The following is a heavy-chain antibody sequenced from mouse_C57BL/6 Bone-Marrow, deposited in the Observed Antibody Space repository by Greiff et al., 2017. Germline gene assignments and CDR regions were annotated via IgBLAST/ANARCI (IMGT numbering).Heavy chain of an antibody. J-gene: IGHJ3*01. Sequence: QVQLQQPGAELVMPGASVKLSCKASGYTFTSYWMHWVQQRPGQGLEWIGEIDPSDSYTNYNQKFKGKSTLTVDKSSSTAYMQLSSLTYEDSAVYYCAREGPLRWCAYWGQGTLVTGSA. CDR1: GYTFTSYW. D-gene: IGHD1-1*01. CDR2: IDPSDSYT. V-gene: IGHV1-69*01. CDR3: AREGPLRWCAY.